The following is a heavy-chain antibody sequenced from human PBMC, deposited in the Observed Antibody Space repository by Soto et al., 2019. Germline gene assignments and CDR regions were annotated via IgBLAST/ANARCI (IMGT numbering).Heavy chain of an antibody. CDR1: GFTFTRYI. Sequence: PGGSRRLSCAASGFTFTRYIMNGVGQAPGKGLEWVSSISSTTNYIYYGDSMKGRFTISRDNAKNSLYLEMNSLRAEDTAVYYCARESEDLTSNFDYWGQGTLVTVSS. J-gene: IGHJ4*02. V-gene: IGHV3-21*06. CDR2: ISSTTNYI. CDR3: ARESEDLTSNFDY.